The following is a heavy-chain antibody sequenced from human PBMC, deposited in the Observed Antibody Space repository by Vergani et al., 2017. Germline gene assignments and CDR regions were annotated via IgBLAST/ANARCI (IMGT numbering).Heavy chain of an antibody. CDR1: GASMSSVGYY. CDR2: ILGSGTA. CDR3: ARGPKIYCSGGSCFSNWFDP. Sequence: QVQLQESGPGLVKPSQTLCLTCTVSGASMSSVGYYWTWIRQSAGKRLEWIGDILGSGTANYNPSFQGRVSMSVATSKNQFSLTLSSVNATDTAVYYCARGPKIYCSGGSCFSNWFDPWGQGSLVIVSS. D-gene: IGHD2-15*01. V-gene: IGHV4-61*02. J-gene: IGHJ5*02.